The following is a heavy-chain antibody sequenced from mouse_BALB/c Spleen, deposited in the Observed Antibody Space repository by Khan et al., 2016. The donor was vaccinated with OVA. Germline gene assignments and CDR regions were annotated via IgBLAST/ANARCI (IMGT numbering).Heavy chain of an antibody. J-gene: IGHJ3*01. D-gene: IGHD1-1*01. CDR3: TGLAYYYDSEGFAY. Sequence: EVELVESGGDLVKPGGSLKLSCAASGFTFSTYGMSWVRQTPDKRLEWVATVSTGGGYTYYPDSVKGRFTISRDNAKNTLYLQMSGLKSEDTAIFYCTGLAYYYDSEGFAYWGQGTLVTVSA. CDR1: GFTFSTYG. V-gene: IGHV5-6*01. CDR2: VSTGGGYT.